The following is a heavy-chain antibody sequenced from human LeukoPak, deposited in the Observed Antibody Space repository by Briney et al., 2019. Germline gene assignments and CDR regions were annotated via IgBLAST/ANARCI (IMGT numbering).Heavy chain of an antibody. CDR2: IYSGGST. V-gene: IGHV3-66*01. CDR3: ASTSGYYYYGMDV. J-gene: IGHJ6*02. CDR1: GFTISSNY. Sequence: AGSLRRYCAASGFTISSNYMSWDRQAPGKGLEWGSVIYSGGSTYYADSGKGRFTISRDNSKNTLYLQMNSLRAEDTAVYYCASTSGYYYYGMDVWGQGTTVTVSS.